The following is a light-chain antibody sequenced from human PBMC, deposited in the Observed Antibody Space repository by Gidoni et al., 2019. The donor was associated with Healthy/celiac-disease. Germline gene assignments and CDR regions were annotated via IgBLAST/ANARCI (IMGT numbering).Light chain of an antibody. J-gene: IGKJ2*04. CDR3: QQYYSTPCS. Sequence: DIVMTQSPDSLAVSLGESATINCKSSQSVLYSSNNKNYLAWYQQKPGQPPKLRIYWASTRESGVPDRFSGSGSGTDFTLTSSSLQAEDVAVYYCQQYYSTPCSFGQGTKLEIK. CDR2: WAS. CDR1: QSVLYSSNNKNY. V-gene: IGKV4-1*01.